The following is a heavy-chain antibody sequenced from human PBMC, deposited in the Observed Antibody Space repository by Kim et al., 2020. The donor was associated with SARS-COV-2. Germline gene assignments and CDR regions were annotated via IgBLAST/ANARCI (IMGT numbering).Heavy chain of an antibody. V-gene: IGHV1-69*13. D-gene: IGHD2-15*01. CDR3: ALRECSASRCGELLLRGDYYFYGMDV. Sequence: SVKVSCKASGGTFSSYAISWVRQAPGQGLEWMGGIIPIFGTANYAQKFQGRVTITADESTSTAYMELSSLRSEDTAVYYCALRECSASRCGELLLRGDYYFYGMDVWGQGTTVTVSS. J-gene: IGHJ6*02. CDR1: GGTFSSYA. CDR2: IIPIFGTA.